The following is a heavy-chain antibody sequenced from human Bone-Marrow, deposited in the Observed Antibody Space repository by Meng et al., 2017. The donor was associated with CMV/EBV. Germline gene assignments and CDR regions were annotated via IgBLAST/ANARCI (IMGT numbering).Heavy chain of an antibody. CDR1: GFTFSSYE. CDR3: ARLSSSWHYYYYYGMDV. CDR2: ISSSGSTI. J-gene: IGHJ6*02. Sequence: GESLKISCAASGFTFSSYEMNWVRQAPGKGLEWVSYISSSGSTIYYADSVKGRFTISRDNAKNSLYLQMNSLRAEDTAVYYCARLSSSWHYYYYYGMDVWGQGTTVTSP. D-gene: IGHD6-13*01. V-gene: IGHV3-48*03.